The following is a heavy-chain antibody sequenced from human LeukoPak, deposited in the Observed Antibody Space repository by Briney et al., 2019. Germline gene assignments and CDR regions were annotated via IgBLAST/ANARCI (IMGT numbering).Heavy chain of an antibody. Sequence: GGSLRLFCAASGFTVSSNYMSWVRQAPGKGLEWVSVIYSGGSTYYADSVKGRFTISRDNSKNTLYLQMNSLRAEDTAVYYCARGWDSSSWYVTSGYYYYYGMDVWGQGTTATVSS. J-gene: IGHJ6*02. CDR2: IYSGGST. V-gene: IGHV3-53*01. CDR3: ARGWDSSSWYVTSGYYYYYGMDV. D-gene: IGHD6-13*01. CDR1: GFTVSSNY.